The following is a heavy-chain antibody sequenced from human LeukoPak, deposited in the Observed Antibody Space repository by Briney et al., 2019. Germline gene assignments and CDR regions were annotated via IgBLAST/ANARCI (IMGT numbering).Heavy chain of an antibody. CDR1: GFTFSSYW. CDR2: IKSKTDGGTT. CDR3: TTGPDGYSGYDYWPIRDY. J-gene: IGHJ4*02. V-gene: IGHV3-15*01. D-gene: IGHD5-12*01. Sequence: PGGSLRLSCAASGFTFSSYWMSWVRQAPGKGLEWVGRIKSKTDGGTTDYAAPVKGRFTISRDDSKNTLYLQMNSLKTEDTAVYYCTTGPDGYSGYDYWPIRDYWGQGTLVTVSS.